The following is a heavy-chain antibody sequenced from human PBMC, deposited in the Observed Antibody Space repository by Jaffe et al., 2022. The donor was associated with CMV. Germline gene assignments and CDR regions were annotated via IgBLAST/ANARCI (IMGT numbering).Heavy chain of an antibody. CDR3: ARGSGYYSYYYYYYMDV. CDR1: GFSLSTSGMC. J-gene: IGHJ6*03. D-gene: IGHD3-22*01. V-gene: IGHV2-70*15. CDR2: IDWDDDK. Sequence: QVTLRESGPALVKPTQTLTLTCTFSGFSLSTSGMCVSWIRQPPGKALEWLARIDWDDDKYYSTSLKTRLTISKDTSKNQVVLTMTNMDPVDTATYYCARGSGYYSYYYYYYMDVWGKGTTVTVSS.